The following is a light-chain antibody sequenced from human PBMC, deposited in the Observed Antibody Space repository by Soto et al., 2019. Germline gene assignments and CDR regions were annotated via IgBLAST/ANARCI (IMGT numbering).Light chain of an antibody. CDR3: CSYAGSVL. V-gene: IGLV2-23*01. CDR2: EGS. CDR1: SSDVGSYNL. Sequence: QSVLTQPASVSGSPGQSITISCTGTSSDVGSYNLVSWYQQHPGKAPKLMIYEGSKRPSGVSNRFSGSKSGNTASLTISGLQAEDEADYYCCSYAGSVLFGGGTKFTVL. J-gene: IGLJ2*01.